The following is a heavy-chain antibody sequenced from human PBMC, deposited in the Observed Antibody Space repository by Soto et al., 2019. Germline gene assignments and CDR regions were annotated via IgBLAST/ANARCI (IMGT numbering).Heavy chain of an antibody. CDR1: GGSLSSYY. V-gene: IGHV4-34*01. J-gene: IGHJ4*02. CDR3: GRVVIKMAIQSIGS. CDR2: VNPGGIT. Sequence: ETQPLTCADYGGSLSSYYWNWIRQPPGKGLEWIGEVNPGGITNYSPSVKSRLKISLDTSKKEVSLEMTSVTAADTAVYYCGRVVIKMAIQSIGSWGPGTLVLVSS.